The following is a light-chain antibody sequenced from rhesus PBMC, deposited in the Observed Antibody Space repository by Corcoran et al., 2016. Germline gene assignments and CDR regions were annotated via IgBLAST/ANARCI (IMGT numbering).Light chain of an antibody. CDR2: KAS. V-gene: IGKV1-22*01. J-gene: IGKJ3*01. Sequence: IQMTQSPSSLSASVGDTVTITCRASQSISSWLAWYQQKPGKAPKLLIYKASTLQSGVPSRFSGNVSVTDFTLTISSLQSEYFTTYYCRQYSNSPFTFGPGTKLDIK. CDR3: RQYSNSPFT. CDR1: QSISSW.